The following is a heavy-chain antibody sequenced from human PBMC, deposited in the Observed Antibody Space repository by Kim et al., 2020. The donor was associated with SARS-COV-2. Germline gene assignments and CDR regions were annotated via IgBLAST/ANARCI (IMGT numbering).Heavy chain of an antibody. CDR1: GYTFTGFF. CDR2: INPKTSDT. Sequence: ASVKVSCKASGYTFTGFFMHWVRQAPGQGLEWMGRINPKTSDTTYAQNFQGRVTMTRDTSISTAYLDLSSLRADDTAVYYCARIQGYGSETFSDHWGQGT. V-gene: IGHV1-2*06. J-gene: IGHJ4*02. D-gene: IGHD3-10*01. CDR3: ARIQGYGSETFSDH.